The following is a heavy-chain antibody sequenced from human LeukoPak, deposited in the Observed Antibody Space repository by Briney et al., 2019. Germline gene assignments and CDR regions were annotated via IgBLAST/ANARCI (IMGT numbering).Heavy chain of an antibody. CDR1: GGTFSSYA. D-gene: IGHD3-22*01. CDR3: ARDGPSYYDSSGYEYYFDY. J-gene: IGHJ4*02. V-gene: IGHV1-69*04. Sequence: ASVKVSWKASGGTFSSYAISWVRQAPGQGLEWMGRIIPIFGIANYAQKFQGRVTITADKSTSTAYMELSSLRSEDTAVYYCARDGPSYYDSSGYEYYFDYWGQGTLVTVSS. CDR2: IIPIFGIA.